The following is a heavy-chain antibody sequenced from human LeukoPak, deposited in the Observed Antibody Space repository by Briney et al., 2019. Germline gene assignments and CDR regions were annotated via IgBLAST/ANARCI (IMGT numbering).Heavy chain of an antibody. CDR1: GFTFSDYG. J-gene: IGHJ4*02. Sequence: PGKSLRLSCTASGFTFSDYGMHWVRQPPGKGLEWVAIIWYDGSNKTYEDSAKGRFTISRDNSKNTLYLQMNSLRAEDTAVYYCARGVDYYENSGTIDYWGQGALVTVSS. CDR2: IWYDGSNK. CDR3: ARGVDYYENSGTIDY. D-gene: IGHD3-22*01. V-gene: IGHV3-33*01.